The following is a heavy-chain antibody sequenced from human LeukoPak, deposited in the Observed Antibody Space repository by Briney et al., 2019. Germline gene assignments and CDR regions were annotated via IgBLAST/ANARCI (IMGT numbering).Heavy chain of an antibody. CDR1: RFIFSNYW. D-gene: IGHD3-16*01. Sequence: GGSLRLPCAASRFIFSNYWMNWVRQAPGKGLVWVSRINSDGSTTSYADSVKGRFTISRDNAKNTLYLHMNSLRAEDTAVYYCARDLRGIGDETAYWGQGTLVTVSS. J-gene: IGHJ4*02. CDR2: INSDGSTT. V-gene: IGHV3-74*01. CDR3: ARDLRGIGDETAY.